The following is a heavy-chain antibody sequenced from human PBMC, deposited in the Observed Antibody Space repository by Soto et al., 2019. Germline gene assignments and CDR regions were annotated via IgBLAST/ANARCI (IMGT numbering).Heavy chain of an antibody. Sequence: QEQLVESGGGVVQPGTSLRLSCTASGFSFSTYAMYWVRQAPGKGLEWVAIISYDGSNAQYADSVKGRFIVARDNSKNTLYLQMHRLTGEDTAVYYCARDGGGFGELLLNSYDAFDLWGQGKLVTVSS. CDR3: ARDGGGFGELLLNSYDAFDL. CDR1: GFSFSTYA. J-gene: IGHJ3*01. D-gene: IGHD3-10*01. CDR2: ISYDGSNA. V-gene: IGHV3-30*04.